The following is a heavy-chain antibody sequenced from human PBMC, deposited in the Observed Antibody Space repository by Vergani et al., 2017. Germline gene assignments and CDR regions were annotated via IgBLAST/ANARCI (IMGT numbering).Heavy chain of an antibody. CDR3: AKQGRGFGEPQSDP. CDR1: GFTFSSYA. Sequence: EVQLLESGGGLVQPGGSLRLSCAASGFTFSSYAMSWVRQAPGKGLEWVSAISGSGGSTYYANSVKGRFTISRDNSKNTLYLQMNSLRAEDTAVYYCAKQGRGFGEPQSDPWGQGTLVTVSS. D-gene: IGHD3-10*01. CDR2: ISGSGGST. V-gene: IGHV3-23*01. J-gene: IGHJ5*02.